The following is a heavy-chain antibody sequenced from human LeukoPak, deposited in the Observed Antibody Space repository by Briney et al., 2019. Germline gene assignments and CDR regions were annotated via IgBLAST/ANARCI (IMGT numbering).Heavy chain of an antibody. CDR3: AKDTSIGKYCTNGVCSPFDY. D-gene: IGHD2-8*01. CDR1: GFTFSSYA. J-gene: IGHJ4*02. CDR2: INDSGDYT. Sequence: PGGSLRLSCAGSGFTFSSYAMSWVRQAPGQGLEGVSVINDSGDYTSYADSVRGRFTISRDNSRNTLYLQMISLRPEDTAVYYCAKDTSIGKYCTNGVCSPFDYWGQGTLVTVSS. V-gene: IGHV3-23*01.